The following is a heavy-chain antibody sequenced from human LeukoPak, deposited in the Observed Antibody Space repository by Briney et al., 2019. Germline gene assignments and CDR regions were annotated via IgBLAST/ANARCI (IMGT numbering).Heavy chain of an antibody. Sequence: TGGSLRLSCAASGFTFGSYAMSWVRQAPGKGLEWVSGISDSGGSTYYADSVKGRFTTSRDNFKNTLYLQMNSLRAEDTAVYYCAKGAYDSSGYPGYYYGMDVRGQGTTVTVSS. CDR1: GFTFGSYA. J-gene: IGHJ6*02. D-gene: IGHD3-22*01. CDR3: AKGAYDSSGYPGYYYGMDV. V-gene: IGHV3-23*01. CDR2: ISDSGGST.